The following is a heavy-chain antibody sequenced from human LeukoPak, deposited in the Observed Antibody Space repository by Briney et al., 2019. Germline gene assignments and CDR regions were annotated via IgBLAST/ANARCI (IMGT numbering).Heavy chain of an antibody. CDR3: ATEEISSSSPGDAFDI. J-gene: IGHJ3*02. CDR1: GGSFSGYY. D-gene: IGHD6-13*01. V-gene: IGHV4-34*01. Sequence: SETLSLTCAVYGGSFSGYYWSWIRQPPGKGLEWIGEIYHSGSTNCNPSLKSRVTISVDKSKNQFSLKLSSVTAADTAVYYCATEEISSSSPGDAFDIWGQGTMVTVSS. CDR2: IYHSGST.